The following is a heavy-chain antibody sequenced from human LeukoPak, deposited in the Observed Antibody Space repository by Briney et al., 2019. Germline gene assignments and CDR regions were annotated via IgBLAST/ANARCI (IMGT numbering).Heavy chain of an antibody. V-gene: IGHV3-74*01. D-gene: IGHD6-6*01. CDR3: ASSGEYSNPYYYYYYGMDV. CDR2: INSDGSST. Sequence: SGGSLRLSCAASGFTFSSYAMRWVRQAPGKGLVWVSRINSDGSSTSYADSVKGRFTISRDNAKNTLYLQMNSLRAEDTAVYYCASSGEYSNPYYYYYYGMDVWGQGTTVTVSS. CDR1: GFTFSSYA. J-gene: IGHJ6*02.